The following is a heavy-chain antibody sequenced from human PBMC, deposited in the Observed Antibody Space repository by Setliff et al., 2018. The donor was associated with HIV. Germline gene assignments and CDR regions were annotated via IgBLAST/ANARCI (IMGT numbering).Heavy chain of an antibody. Sequence: KSSETLSLTCTVSGGSISIYYWSWIRQLPGEGLEWIGRISAGGYTYYNPSLQSRVTMSVDMPKNQFSLKLSSVTAADTAIYYCARDRSGTSYAGDDAFDIWGQGTMVTVSS. D-gene: IGHD3-3*01. J-gene: IGHJ3*02. CDR1: GGSISIYY. V-gene: IGHV4-4*07. CDR2: ISAGGYT. CDR3: ARDRSGTSYAGDDAFDI.